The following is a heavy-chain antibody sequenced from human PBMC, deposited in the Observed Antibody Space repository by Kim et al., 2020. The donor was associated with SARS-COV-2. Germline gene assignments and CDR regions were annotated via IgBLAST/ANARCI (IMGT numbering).Heavy chain of an antibody. Sequence: GGSLRLSCAASGFTFSSYSMNWVRQAPGKGLEWVSSISSSSYIYYADSVKGRFTISRDNAKNSLYLQMNSLRAEDTAVYYCARDLAPSIAGGKYWGQGTLVTVSS. D-gene: IGHD6-6*01. CDR1: GFTFSSYS. CDR2: ISSSSYI. V-gene: IGHV3-21*01. J-gene: IGHJ4*02. CDR3: ARDLAPSIAGGKY.